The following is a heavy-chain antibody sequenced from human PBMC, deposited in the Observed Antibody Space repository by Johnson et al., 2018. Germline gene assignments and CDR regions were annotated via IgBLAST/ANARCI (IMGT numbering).Heavy chain of an antibody. CDR2: IKSKTDGGPT. D-gene: IGHD6-13*01. CDR1: GFTFSNAW. J-gene: IGHJ1*01. V-gene: IGHV3-15*07. Sequence: EVQLLESGGGLVKPGGSLRLSCAASGFTFSNAWMNWVRQAPGKGLEWVGRIKSKTDGGPTDYAAPVKGRFTISRDDSKNTLYLQMNSLKTEDTAVYYCTPPGYTPNCQHWGQGTLVTVSS. CDR3: TPPGYTPNCQH.